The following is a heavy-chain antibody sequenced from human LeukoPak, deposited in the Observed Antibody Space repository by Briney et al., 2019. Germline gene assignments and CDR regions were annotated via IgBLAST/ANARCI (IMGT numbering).Heavy chain of an antibody. V-gene: IGHV3-23*01. D-gene: IGHD2-21*02. Sequence: GGSLRLSCAASGFTFSAYGMSWFRQAPGKGLEWVSAITYSSGKTYYAHSVKGRFTISRDKSTKTLSLQMNRLRAEESAIYYCAKDGTGRGGDCYSGYWGQGTLVTVSS. CDR1: GFTFSAYG. CDR2: ITYSSGKT. J-gene: IGHJ4*02. CDR3: AKDGTGRGGDCYSGY.